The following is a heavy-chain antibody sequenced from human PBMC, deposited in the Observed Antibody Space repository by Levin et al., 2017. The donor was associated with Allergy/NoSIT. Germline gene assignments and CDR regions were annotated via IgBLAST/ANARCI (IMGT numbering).Heavy chain of an antibody. J-gene: IGHJ6*02. CDR3: ASGYCSGGSCYYYYYYGMDV. Sequence: SVKVSCKASGGTFSSYAISWVRQAPGQGLEWMGGIIPIFGTANYAQKFQGRVTITADESTSTAYMELSSLRSEDTAVYYCASGYCSGGSCYYYYYYGMDVWGQGTTVTVSS. V-gene: IGHV1-69*13. CDR1: GGTFSSYA. D-gene: IGHD2-15*01. CDR2: IIPIFGTA.